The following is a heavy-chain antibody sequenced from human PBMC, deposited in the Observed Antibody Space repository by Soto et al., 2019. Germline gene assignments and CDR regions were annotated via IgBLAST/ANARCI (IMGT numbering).Heavy chain of an antibody. CDR2: INAGNGNT. Sequence: ASVKVSCKASGYTFTSYAMHWVRQAPGQRLEWMGWINAGNGNTKYSQKFQGRVTITRDTSASTAYMELSSLRSEDTAVYYCARESGDYVEEDDRARSYGMDVWGQGTTVTVSS. D-gene: IGHD4-17*01. CDR1: GYTFTSYA. V-gene: IGHV1-3*01. J-gene: IGHJ6*02. CDR3: ARESGDYVEEDDRARSYGMDV.